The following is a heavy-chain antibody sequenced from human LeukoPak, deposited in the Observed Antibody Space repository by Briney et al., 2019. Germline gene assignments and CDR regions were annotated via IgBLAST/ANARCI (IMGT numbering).Heavy chain of an antibody. Sequence: ASVKVSCKASGYTFTGYYMHWVRQAPGQGLEWMGWINPNSGGTNYAQKFQGRVTMTRDTSISTAYMELGRLRSDDTAVYYCARGSGSYYVTPEFDYWGQGTLVTVSS. CDR3: ARGSGSYYVTPEFDY. CDR2: INPNSGGT. CDR1: GYTFTGYY. D-gene: IGHD1-26*01. V-gene: IGHV1-2*02. J-gene: IGHJ4*02.